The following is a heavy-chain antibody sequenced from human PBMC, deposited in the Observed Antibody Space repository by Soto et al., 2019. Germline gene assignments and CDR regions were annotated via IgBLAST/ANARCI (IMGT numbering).Heavy chain of an antibody. V-gene: IGHV3-11*01. Sequence: AGGALRHSFGGSGFTFSDYYISLFRPAPGKGLEWVSYISSSGSTIYYADSVKGRFTIFRDNAKNSLYLQMNSLRAEDTAVYYCARGWQWPGFFDYWGQGTLVTVSS. D-gene: IGHD6-19*01. CDR1: GFTFSDYY. CDR2: ISSSGSTI. J-gene: IGHJ4*02. CDR3: ARGWQWPGFFDY.